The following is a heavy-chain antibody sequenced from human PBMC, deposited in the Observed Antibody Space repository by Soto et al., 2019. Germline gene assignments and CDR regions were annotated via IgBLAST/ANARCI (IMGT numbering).Heavy chain of an antibody. D-gene: IGHD5-12*01. Sequence: PSETLSLTCTVSGGSISSSSYYWGWIRQPPGKGLEWIGSIYYSGSTYYNPSLKSRVTISVDTSKNQFSLKLSSVTAADTAVYYCARRNVDIVATWDYWGQGTLVTVSS. V-gene: IGHV4-39*01. CDR2: IYYSGST. CDR3: ARRNVDIVATWDY. J-gene: IGHJ4*02. CDR1: GGSISSSSYY.